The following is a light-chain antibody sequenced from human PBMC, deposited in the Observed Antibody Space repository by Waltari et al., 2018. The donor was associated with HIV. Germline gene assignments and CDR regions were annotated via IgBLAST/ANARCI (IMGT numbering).Light chain of an antibody. Sequence: DIVMTQSPDSLAVSLGERATVKCRSSRTVFFNSTNQNFLAWYQQKPGQSPKVLFYWASTRASGVPDRFTASGSGTDFSLTISGLQADDVAVYYCQQYFTIGPGFGGGIKLEIK. J-gene: IGKJ4*01. CDR1: RTVFFNSTNQNF. CDR2: WAS. CDR3: QQYFTIGPG. V-gene: IGKV4-1*01.